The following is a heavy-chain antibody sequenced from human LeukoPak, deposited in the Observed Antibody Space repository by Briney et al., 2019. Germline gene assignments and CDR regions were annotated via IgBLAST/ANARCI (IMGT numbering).Heavy chain of an antibody. Sequence: PSETLSLTCTVSGGSISSSSYYWVWMRQPPGKGLEWIGSINYSGITYYNPSLKSRVTIFVDTSKNQFSLKLSAVTAADTAVYYCARQRGYHYDSTTNRFSDLWGQGTRVTVSS. V-gene: IGHV4-39*01. CDR2: INYSGIT. D-gene: IGHD3-22*01. CDR1: GGSISSSSYY. J-gene: IGHJ5*02. CDR3: ARQRGYHYDSTTNRFSDL.